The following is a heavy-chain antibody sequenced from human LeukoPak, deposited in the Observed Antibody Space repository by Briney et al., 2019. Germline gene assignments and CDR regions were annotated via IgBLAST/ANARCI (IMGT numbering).Heavy chain of an antibody. CDR2: IIPIFGTA. Sequence: SVKVSCKASGGTFSSYAISWVRQAPAQGLEWMGGIIPIFGTANYAQKFQGRVTITADESTSTAYMELSSLRSEDTAVYYCAREGLGYCSGGSCPTNWFDPWGQGTLVTVSS. CDR3: AREGLGYCSGGSCPTNWFDP. CDR1: GGTFSSYA. D-gene: IGHD2-15*01. J-gene: IGHJ5*02. V-gene: IGHV1-69*13.